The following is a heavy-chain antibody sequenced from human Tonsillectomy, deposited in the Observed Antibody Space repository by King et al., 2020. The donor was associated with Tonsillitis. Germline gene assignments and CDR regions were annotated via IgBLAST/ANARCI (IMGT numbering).Heavy chain of an antibody. V-gene: IGHV3-33*08. J-gene: IGHJ4*02. CDR1: GFTFRTYG. D-gene: IGHD2-15*01. CDR2: IWFDGSKT. Sequence: VQLVESGGGVVQPGTSLRLSCAVAGFTFRTYGMHWVRQAPGKGLEWGGVIWFDGSKTWYADSVKGRFTISRDNSKNTVYLQMNGLRTEDTAVYYCARGNPPHCSDGGAGSCYDYWGQGTQVTVSS. CDR3: ARGNPPHCSDGGAGSCYDY.